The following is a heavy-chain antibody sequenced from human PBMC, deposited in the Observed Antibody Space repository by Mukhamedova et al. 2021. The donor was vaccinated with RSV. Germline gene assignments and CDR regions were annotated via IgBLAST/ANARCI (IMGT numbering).Heavy chain of an antibody. Sequence: GKGLEWVSSISSSSRYIYYADSVKGRFTISRDNAKNSLYLQLNSMRAEATAVYSRASDGYSSSWYSRVAFDIWGTGAMGPVAS. D-gene: IGHD6-13*01. V-gene: IGHV3-21*01. CDR3: ASDGYSSSWYSRVAFDI. CDR2: ISSSSRYI. J-gene: IGHJ3*02.